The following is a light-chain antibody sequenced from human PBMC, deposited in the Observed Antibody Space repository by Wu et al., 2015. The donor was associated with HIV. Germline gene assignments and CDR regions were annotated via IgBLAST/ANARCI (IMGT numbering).Light chain of an antibody. V-gene: IGKV3-15*01. CDR1: QSVNNN. CDR3: QQYNKWPRYT. Sequence: EIVLTQSPGTLSLSPGERATLSCRASQSVNNNLAWYQQKPGQAPRLLIYGASTRAPGIPARFSGSGSGTEFTLTISSMLSEDFAIYYCQQYNKWPRYTFGQGTKLEIK. J-gene: IGKJ2*01. CDR2: GAS.